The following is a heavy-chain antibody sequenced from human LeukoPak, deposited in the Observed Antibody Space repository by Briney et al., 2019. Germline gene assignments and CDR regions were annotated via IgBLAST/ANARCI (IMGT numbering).Heavy chain of an antibody. CDR1: GYTFTSYY. CDR3: ARRGVVGYYDSSGFYYFDY. D-gene: IGHD3-22*01. J-gene: IGHJ4*02. Sequence: GASVKVSCKASGYTFTSYYMHWVRQAPGQGLEWMGIINPSGGSTSYAQKFQGRVTMTRDMSTSTVYMELSSLRSEDTAVYYCARRGVVGYYDSSGFYYFDYWGQGTLVTVSS. V-gene: IGHV1-46*01. CDR2: INPSGGST.